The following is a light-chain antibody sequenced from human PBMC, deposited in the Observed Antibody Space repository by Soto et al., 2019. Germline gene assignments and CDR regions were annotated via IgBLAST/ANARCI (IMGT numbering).Light chain of an antibody. CDR2: AAS. V-gene: IGKV1-39*01. CDR3: QQSYSTPLT. CDR1: QSIISY. J-gene: IGKJ4*01. Sequence: DDQMKQPPYSLSASVGDRVTITCRASQSIISYLNWYQQKPGKAPKLLIYAASSLQSGVPSRFSGSGSGTDFTLTISSLQPEDFATYYCQQSYSTPLTLGGGTNVDI.